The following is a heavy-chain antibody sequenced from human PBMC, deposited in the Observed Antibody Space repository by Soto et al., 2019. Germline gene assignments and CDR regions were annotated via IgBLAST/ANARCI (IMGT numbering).Heavy chain of an antibody. Sequence: PSETLSLTCTVSGGSISSGDYYWSWIRQPPGKGLEWIGYIYYSGSTNYNPSLKSRVTISVDTSKNQFSLKLSSVTAADTAVYYCARDNFGSTIFGVVTSYYYYYGMDVWGQGTTVTVSS. CDR2: IYYSGST. CDR1: GGSISSGDYY. D-gene: IGHD3-3*01. J-gene: IGHJ6*02. V-gene: IGHV4-61*08. CDR3: ARDNFGSTIFGVVTSYYYYYGMDV.